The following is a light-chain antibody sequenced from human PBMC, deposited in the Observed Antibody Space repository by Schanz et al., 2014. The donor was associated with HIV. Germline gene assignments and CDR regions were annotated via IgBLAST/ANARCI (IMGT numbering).Light chain of an antibody. J-gene: IGKJ1*01. CDR2: KSS. Sequence: DIQMSQSQTTLSASIGDRVTITCRASQSISTWLAWYQQKPGKAPNLLIYKSSSLESGVPSRFSGSGSGTEFTLTISNLQPEDFATYYCQQYYGYSQTFGQGTKVEMK. V-gene: IGKV1-5*03. CDR3: QQYYGYSQT. CDR1: QSISTW.